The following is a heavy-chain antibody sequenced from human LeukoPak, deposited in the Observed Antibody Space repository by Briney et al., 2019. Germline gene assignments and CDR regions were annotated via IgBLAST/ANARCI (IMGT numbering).Heavy chain of an antibody. V-gene: IGHV3-30*02. J-gene: IGHJ4*02. CDR2: IRYDGSNK. CDR3: AGGGMATINY. D-gene: IGHD5-24*01. CDR1: GFTFSSYG. Sequence: PGGSLRLSCAASGFTFSSYGMHWVRQAPGKGLEWVAFIRYDGSNKYYADSVKGRFTISRDNSKNTLYLQMNSLRAEDTAVYYCAGGGMATINYWGQGTLVTVSS.